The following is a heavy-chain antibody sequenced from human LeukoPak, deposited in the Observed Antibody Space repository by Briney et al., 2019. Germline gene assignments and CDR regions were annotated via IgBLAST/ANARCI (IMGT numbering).Heavy chain of an antibody. CDR3: ARGPIVDYGDYSPFDY. CDR2: MNPNSGNT. V-gene: IGHV1-8*01. J-gene: IGHJ4*02. D-gene: IGHD4-17*01. Sequence: ASVKVSCKASGYTFTSYDINWVRQATGQGLEWMGWMNPNSGNTGYAQKFQGRVTMTRNTSISTAYMELSSLRSEDTVVYYCARGPIVDYGDYSPFDYWGQGTLVTVSS. CDR1: GYTFTSYD.